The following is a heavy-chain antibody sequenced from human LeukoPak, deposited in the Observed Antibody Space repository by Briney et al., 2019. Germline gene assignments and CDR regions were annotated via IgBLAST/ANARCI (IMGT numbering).Heavy chain of an antibody. CDR1: GFTVSSNY. Sequence: QPGGSLRLSCAASGFTVSSNYMNWVRQAPGKGLEWVSVIYGGGNIYYADSVKGRFTISRDNSKNTLYLQMNSLRAEDTAVYYCAKENYYESSGYVDYWGQGTLVTVSS. J-gene: IGHJ4*02. V-gene: IGHV3-53*05. CDR2: IYGGGNI. CDR3: AKENYYESSGYVDY. D-gene: IGHD3-22*01.